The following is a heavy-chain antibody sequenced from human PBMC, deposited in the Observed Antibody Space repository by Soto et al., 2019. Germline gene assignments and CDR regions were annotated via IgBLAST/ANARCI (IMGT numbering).Heavy chain of an antibody. Sequence: EVQLVESGGGLVQPGGSLRLSCAASGFTFSAYWMSWVRQAPGRGLEWVANIKEDGSAAFYVDSLKGRFTVSRDNTKNSLYLQMNSLRGEDTAIYYCARDPLEYCGHASLDSWGQGTLVFVSS. V-gene: IGHV3-7*01. J-gene: IGHJ4*02. CDR2: IKEDGSAA. D-gene: IGHD2-21*01. CDR3: ARDPLEYCGHASLDS. CDR1: GFTFSAYW.